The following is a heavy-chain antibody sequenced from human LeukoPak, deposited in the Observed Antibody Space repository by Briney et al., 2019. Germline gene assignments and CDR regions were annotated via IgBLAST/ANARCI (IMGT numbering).Heavy chain of an antibody. CDR1: GFTFSSYA. V-gene: IGHV3-23*01. CDR3: ATSLRGTKYYFDY. CDR2: ISAGGGST. J-gene: IGHJ4*02. D-gene: IGHD2-8*01. Sequence: GGSLRLSCAASGFTFSSYAMSWVRQAPGKGLEWASAISAGGGSTYYADSVKGRFTISKDNSKNTLYLRMNSLRAEDTAVYYCATSLRGTKYYFDYWGQGTLVTVSS.